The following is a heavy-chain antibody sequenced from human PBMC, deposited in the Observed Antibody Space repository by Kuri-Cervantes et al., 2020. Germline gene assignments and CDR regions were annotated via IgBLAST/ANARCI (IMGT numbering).Heavy chain of an antibody. D-gene: IGHD1-26*01. CDR1: GFTFSSHA. J-gene: IGHJ4*02. CDR2: ISGSGGST. CDR3: AKGSRTSRPYFFDY. V-gene: IGHV3-23*01. Sequence: GESLKISCAASGFTFSSHAMSWVRQAPGKGLEWVSAISGSGGSTFHADSVRGRFTISRDNSRNTLYLQMNSLRGEDTAVYYCAKGSRTSRPYFFDYWGQGTLVTVSS.